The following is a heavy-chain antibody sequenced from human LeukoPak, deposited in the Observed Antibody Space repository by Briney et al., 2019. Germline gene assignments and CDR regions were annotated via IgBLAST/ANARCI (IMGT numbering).Heavy chain of an antibody. CDR3: AGSSSSPEGGYYYYYYMDV. J-gene: IGHJ6*03. D-gene: IGHD2-2*01. V-gene: IGHV1-69*06. Sequence: GSSVKVSCKASGGTFSSYAISWVRQAPGQGLEWMGGIIPIFGTANYAQKFQGRVTITADKSTSTAYMELSSLRSEDTAVYYCAGSSSSPEGGYYYYYYMDVWGKGTTVTVSS. CDR2: IIPIFGTA. CDR1: GGTFSSYA.